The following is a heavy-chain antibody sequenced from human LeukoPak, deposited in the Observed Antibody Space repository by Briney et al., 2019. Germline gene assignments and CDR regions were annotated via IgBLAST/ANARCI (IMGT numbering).Heavy chain of an antibody. Sequence: GGSLRLSCAASGFTFSKYDMHWVRQAPGKGLEWVTFIRYDGSNKYYADSVKGRFTISRDNSKNTVYLQMNSLRSEDTAVYYCADWGLQIKGPAYWGQGTLVTVSS. CDR1: GFTFSKYD. J-gene: IGHJ4*02. CDR3: ADWGLQIKGPAY. CDR2: IRYDGSNK. D-gene: IGHD3-16*01. V-gene: IGHV3-30*02.